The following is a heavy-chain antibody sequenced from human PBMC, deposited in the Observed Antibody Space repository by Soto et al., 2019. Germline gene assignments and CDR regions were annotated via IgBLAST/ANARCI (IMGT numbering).Heavy chain of an antibody. J-gene: IGHJ5*02. CDR3: ARGRRDIAAAAHNWFDP. CDR2: INHSGST. CDR1: GGSFSGYY. D-gene: IGHD6-13*01. Sequence: QVQLQQWGAGLLKPSETLSLTCAVYGGSFSGYYWSWIRQPPGKGLEWIGEINHSGSTNYNPSLRSRVTQSVNTPQNQFARRVSSVTAADTAVYYCARGRRDIAAAAHNWFDPWGQGTLVTVSS. V-gene: IGHV4-34*01.